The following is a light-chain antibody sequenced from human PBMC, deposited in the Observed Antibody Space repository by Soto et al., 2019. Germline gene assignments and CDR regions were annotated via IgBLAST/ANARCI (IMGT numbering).Light chain of an antibody. V-gene: IGLV2-14*01. Sequence: QSALTKPASVSRSPGKSITISCTGTSSDVGGYNYVSWYQQHPGKAPNIMIYDVSNRPSGVSNRFSGSKSGNTASLTISGLQAEDEADYYCSSYTSSSTLVVFGGGTKLTV. CDR3: SSYTSSSTLVV. CDR2: DVS. CDR1: SSDVGGYNY. J-gene: IGLJ2*01.